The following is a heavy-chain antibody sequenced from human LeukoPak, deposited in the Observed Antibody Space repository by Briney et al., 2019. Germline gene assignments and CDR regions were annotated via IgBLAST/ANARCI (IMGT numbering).Heavy chain of an antibody. J-gene: IGHJ4*02. CDR1: GFTFSSYG. D-gene: IGHD6-13*01. CDR2: ISYDGSNK. V-gene: IGHV3-30*18. Sequence: PGRSLRLSCAASGFTFSSYGMHWVRQAPGKGLEWVAAISYDGSNKYYADSVKGRFTISRDNSKNTLYLQMNSLRAEDTAVYYCAKNIAPAGPYYFHYWGQGTLVTVSS. CDR3: AKNIAPAGPYYFHY.